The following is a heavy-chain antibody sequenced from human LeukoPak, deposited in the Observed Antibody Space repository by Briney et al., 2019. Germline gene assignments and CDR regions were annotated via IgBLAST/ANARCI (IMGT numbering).Heavy chain of an antibody. Sequence: GGSLRLSCAASGFTFSSYDMHWVRQATGKGREWVSAIGTAGDTYYPGSVKGRFTISRENAKNSLYLQMNSLRAGDTAVYYCARALAAGLNALDYWGQGTLVTVSS. CDR3: ARALAAGLNALDY. CDR1: GFTFSSYD. J-gene: IGHJ4*02. D-gene: IGHD6-13*01. V-gene: IGHV3-13*01. CDR2: IGTAGDT.